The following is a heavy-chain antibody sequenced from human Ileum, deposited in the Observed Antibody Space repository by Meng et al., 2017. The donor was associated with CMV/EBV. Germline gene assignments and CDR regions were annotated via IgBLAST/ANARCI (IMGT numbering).Heavy chain of an antibody. CDR1: GYTFTSYG. CDR2: ISAYNGNT. J-gene: IGHJ4*02. Sequence: QVHLVQSGAEVKKPGASVKVSCKASGYTFTSYGFSWVRQAPGQGLEWMGWISAYNGNTKYAQKLQGRLTMTTDTSTNTAYMELRSLTSDDTAVYYCARWGPVIPLADYWGQGTLVTVSS. CDR3: ARWGPVIPLADY. D-gene: IGHD3-16*01. V-gene: IGHV1-18*01.